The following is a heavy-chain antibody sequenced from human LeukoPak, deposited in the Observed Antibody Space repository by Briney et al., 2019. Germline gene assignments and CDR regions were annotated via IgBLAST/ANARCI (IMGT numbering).Heavy chain of an antibody. Sequence: VASVKVSCKASGYTFSNYGLTWVRQAPGQGLEWMGWISAYSGNTRYAQKFQDRVTMTTDSSTNTAYLDLRNLRFDDTAMYYCARSPGCCADDCYEGAWADPWGQGTLVTVSS. D-gene: IGHD2-21*02. V-gene: IGHV1-18*01. CDR1: GYTFSNYG. CDR2: ISAYSGNT. CDR3: ARSPGCCADDCYEGAWADP. J-gene: IGHJ5*02.